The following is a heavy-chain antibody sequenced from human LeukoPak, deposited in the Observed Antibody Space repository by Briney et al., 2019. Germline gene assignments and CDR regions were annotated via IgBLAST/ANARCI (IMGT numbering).Heavy chain of an antibody. V-gene: IGHV3-33*03. CDR2: IWHDGSIE. J-gene: IGHJ6*02. Sequence: GGSLRLSCAASGFTFNGSDMHWVRQAPGKGLKWVAVIWHDGSIESYADSVKGRFTVSRDNSKTTLYLQMNSLRAEDTAVYYCATGPLNDYGMGDWGQGTTVTVSS. CDR3: ATGPLNDYGMGD. CDR1: GFTFNGSD.